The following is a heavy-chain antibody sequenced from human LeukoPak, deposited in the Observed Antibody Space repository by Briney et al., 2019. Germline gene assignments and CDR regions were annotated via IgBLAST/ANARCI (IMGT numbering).Heavy chain of an antibody. V-gene: IGHV3-43*02. CDR2: ISGDGGST. Sequence: PGGSLRLSXAASGFTFDDYAMHWVRQAPGKGLDWVSLISGDGGSTYYADSVKGRFTISRDNSKNSLYLQMNSLRTEDTALYYCAKVGYGQLGLFDYWGQGTLVTVSS. J-gene: IGHJ4*02. CDR1: GFTFDDYA. CDR3: AKVGYGQLGLFDY. D-gene: IGHD5-18*01.